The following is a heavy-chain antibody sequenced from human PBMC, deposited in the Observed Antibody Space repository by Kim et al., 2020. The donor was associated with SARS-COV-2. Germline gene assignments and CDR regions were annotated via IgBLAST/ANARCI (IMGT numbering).Heavy chain of an antibody. D-gene: IGHD2-8*02. Sequence: GGSLRLSCAASGFTFSSYDMHWVRQATGKGLEWVSAIGTAGDTYYPGSVKGRFTISRENAKNSLYLQMNSLRAGDTAVYYCARGPLVGDYYYGMDVWGQGTTVTVSS. V-gene: IGHV3-13*01. CDR3: ARGPLVGDYYYGMDV. CDR1: GFTFSSYD. J-gene: IGHJ6*02. CDR2: IGTAGDT.